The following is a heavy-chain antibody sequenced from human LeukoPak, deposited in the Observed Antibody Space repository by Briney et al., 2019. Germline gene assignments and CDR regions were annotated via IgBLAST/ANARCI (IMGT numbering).Heavy chain of an antibody. Sequence: GESLKISCRDSGYSFTNYLIAWVRQMPGKGLEWMGIIYPGDSDTRYSASFQGQVTISADKSISTAYLQWSSLEASDTAMYYCATLDILTGSAWFDYWGQGTLVTVSS. V-gene: IGHV5-51*01. CDR3: ATLDILTGSAWFDY. CDR1: GYSFTNYL. D-gene: IGHD3-9*01. CDR2: IYPGDSDT. J-gene: IGHJ4*02.